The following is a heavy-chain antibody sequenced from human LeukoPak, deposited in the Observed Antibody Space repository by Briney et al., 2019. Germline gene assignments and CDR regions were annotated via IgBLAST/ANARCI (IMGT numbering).Heavy chain of an antibody. CDR1: GYTFTSYG. CDR2: ISGYNGDT. J-gene: IGHJ3*01. CDR3: ARDRRFRSGISVTALDAFDV. V-gene: IGHV1-18*01. Sequence: ASVTVSCKASGYTFTSYGISWVRQAPGQGLDWMAWISGYNGDTNYAQKVQGRVTLPTDASTRVAYMDLRSLRSDDTAMYYCARDRRFRSGISVTALDAFDVWGPGTMVTVSS. D-gene: IGHD3-3*01.